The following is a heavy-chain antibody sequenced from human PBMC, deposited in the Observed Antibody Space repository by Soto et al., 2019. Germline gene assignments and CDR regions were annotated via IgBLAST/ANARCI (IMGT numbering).Heavy chain of an antibody. CDR1: GFTFSIYA. J-gene: IGHJ3*01. V-gene: IGHV3-30-3*01. CDR3: VLTGTATVAFDL. CDR2: ISHDGNNR. Sequence: QVQVVESGGGVVQPGRSLRLSCAASGFTFSIYAMHWVRQAPGKGLEWLASISHDGNNRYYAGSVRGRFTISRDNSRNTLYLQMNSLRRDDTAVYSCVLTGTATVAFDLWGQGTMVTVSS. D-gene: IGHD1-7*01.